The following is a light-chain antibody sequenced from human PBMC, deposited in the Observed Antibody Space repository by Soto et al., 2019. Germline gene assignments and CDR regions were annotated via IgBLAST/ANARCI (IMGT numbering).Light chain of an antibody. CDR1: QGISTY. J-gene: IGKJ5*01. V-gene: IGKV1-9*01. Sequence: IQLTQSPSSLSASVGDRVTITCRASQGISTYLAWYQQKPGKAPKLLIYAASTLQSGVPSRFGGSGSGTDFTLTISSLQPEDFATYYCQQLSSYPSFGQGTRLEIK. CDR3: QQLSSYPS. CDR2: AAS.